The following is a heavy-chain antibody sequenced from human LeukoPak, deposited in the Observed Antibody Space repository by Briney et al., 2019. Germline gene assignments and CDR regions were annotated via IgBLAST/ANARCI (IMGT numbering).Heavy chain of an antibody. V-gene: IGHV1-2*02. J-gene: IGHJ4*02. D-gene: IGHD6-6*01. Sequence: ASVKVSCKTSGYTFSDYYMHWVRQAPRQGLEWMGWINPYTGGTKYAQKFQGRVTMTRDTSINTVYMEMSGLRSDDTAVYYCARGAVGSSSQYFDYWGQGTLVTVSS. CDR3: ARGAVGSSSQYFDY. CDR2: INPYTGGT. CDR1: GYTFSDYY.